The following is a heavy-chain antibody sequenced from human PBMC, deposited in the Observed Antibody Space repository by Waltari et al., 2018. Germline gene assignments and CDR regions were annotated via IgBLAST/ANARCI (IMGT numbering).Heavy chain of an antibody. D-gene: IGHD2-2*01. Sequence: QVQLQESGPGLVKPSETLSLTCTVSGGSISSYYWSWIRQPPGKGLEWIGYIYYSGSTNYNPSLKSQVTISVDTSKNQFSLKLSSVTAADTAVYYCARCAMAPAGGFWFDPWGQGTLVTVSS. CDR1: GGSISSYY. J-gene: IGHJ5*02. CDR3: ARCAMAPAGGFWFDP. V-gene: IGHV4-59*01. CDR2: IYYSGST.